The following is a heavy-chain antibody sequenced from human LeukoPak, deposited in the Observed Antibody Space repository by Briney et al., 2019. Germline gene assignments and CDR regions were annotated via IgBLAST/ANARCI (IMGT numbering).Heavy chain of an antibody. CDR2: IKEEGSEK. CDR3: ARDRVGATGTKDY. D-gene: IGHD1-26*01. V-gene: IGHV3-7*01. J-gene: IGHJ4*02. Sequence: GGSLRLSCAASGFTFSTFWMSWVRQAPGEGGEGGANIKEEGSEKYYVESVEGRFTISRDNGKNSLYLQMSSLRADDTAVYYCARDRVGATGTKDYRGQGTLVTVSS. CDR1: GFTFSTFW.